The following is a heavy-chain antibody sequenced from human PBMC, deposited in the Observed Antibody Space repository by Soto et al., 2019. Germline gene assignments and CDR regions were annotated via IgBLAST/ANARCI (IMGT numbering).Heavy chain of an antibody. D-gene: IGHD3-3*01. Sequence: QITLKESGPTVVKPTETLTLTCTFSGFSLTTSGVGVGWVRQSPGKAPEWLALIYWADDKRYSTSLKSRLTITKDPSKNQVVLTMANVDPADTATYYCAHRVLRTVFGLVTTTAIYFDFWGQGTPVVVSS. CDR2: IYWADDK. CDR1: GFSLTTSGVG. V-gene: IGHV2-5*02. J-gene: IGHJ4*02. CDR3: AHRVLRTVFGLVTTTAIYFDF.